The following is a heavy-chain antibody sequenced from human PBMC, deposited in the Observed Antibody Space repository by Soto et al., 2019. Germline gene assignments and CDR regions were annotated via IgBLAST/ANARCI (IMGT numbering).Heavy chain of an antibody. CDR2: ISSSSSTI. CDR1: GFTFSSYS. Sequence: EVQLVESGGGLVQPGGSLRLSCAASGFTFSSYSMNWVRQAPGKGLEWVSYISSSSSTIYYADSVKGRFTISRDNAKNELYLQMNSLRDEDTAVYYCARPGPSVWYGHYYYGMDVWGQGTTVTVSS. D-gene: IGHD6-19*01. J-gene: IGHJ6*02. V-gene: IGHV3-48*02. CDR3: ARPGPSVWYGHYYYGMDV.